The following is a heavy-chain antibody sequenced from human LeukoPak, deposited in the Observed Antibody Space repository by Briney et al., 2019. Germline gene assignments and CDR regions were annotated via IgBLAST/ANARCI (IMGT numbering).Heavy chain of an antibody. Sequence: ASVKVSCKGSGYPFSLYDVHWGRQAPGQGLEWMGWMNPNGISAGYAQKFQDRVTMTMNTSINTAYMELSSLRSEDTAVYYCARGRMSTLWGQGTLVTVSS. D-gene: IGHD2-2*01. J-gene: IGHJ4*02. CDR2: MNPNGISA. CDR1: GYPFSLYD. V-gene: IGHV1-8*01. CDR3: ARGRMSTL.